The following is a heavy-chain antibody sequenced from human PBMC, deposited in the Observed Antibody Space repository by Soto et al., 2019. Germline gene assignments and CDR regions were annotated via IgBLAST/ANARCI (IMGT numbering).Heavy chain of an antibody. V-gene: IGHV3-30*18. Sequence: QVQLVESGGGGVQPGTSVRLSYAASGFTFSGYGMHWVRQAPGKGLEWVAAISYDGSNKHYADSVKGRFTISRDNSKNTLSLQMNGLRGEDTAVYHCAKGLVGYVFGVQDYHYGMDVWGQGATVIVSS. CDR3: AKGLVGYVFGVQDYHYGMDV. CDR1: GFTFSGYG. CDR2: ISYDGSNK. D-gene: IGHD2-8*02. J-gene: IGHJ6*01.